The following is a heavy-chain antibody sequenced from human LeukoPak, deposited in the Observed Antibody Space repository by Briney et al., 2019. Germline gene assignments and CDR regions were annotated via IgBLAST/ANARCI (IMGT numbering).Heavy chain of an antibody. CDR1: GFTFSNAW. CDR3: ATDFYDTT. CDR2: IRSNSDGGTI. Sequence: GGSLRLSCATSGFTFSNAWMNWVRQAPGKGLEWVGRIRSNSDGGTIDYAAPVKGRFALSRDDSKDTLYLQMNSLQTEDTAVYYCATDFYDTTWGQGTLVTVSS. D-gene: IGHD3-22*01. V-gene: IGHV3-15*07. J-gene: IGHJ5*02.